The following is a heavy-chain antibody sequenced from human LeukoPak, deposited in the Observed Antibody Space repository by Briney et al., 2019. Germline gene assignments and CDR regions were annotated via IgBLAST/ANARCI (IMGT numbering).Heavy chain of an antibody. D-gene: IGHD4-17*01. CDR1: GFIFSSYG. V-gene: IGHV3-21*01. Sequence: PGGSLRLSCAASGFIFSSYGMNWVRQAPGKGLEWVSSISSSSSYIYYADSVKGRFTISRDNAKNSLYLQMNSLRAEDTAVYYCAGCQYGDWRDYWGQGTLVTVSS. J-gene: IGHJ4*02. CDR3: AGCQYGDWRDY. CDR2: ISSSSSYI.